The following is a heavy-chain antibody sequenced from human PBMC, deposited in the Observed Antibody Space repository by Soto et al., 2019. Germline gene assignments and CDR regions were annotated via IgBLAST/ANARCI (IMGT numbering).Heavy chain of an antibody. CDR1: GFTFSSYA. CDR2: ISGSGSST. J-gene: IGHJ5*02. V-gene: IGHV3-23*01. D-gene: IGHD2-2*01. Sequence: PGGSLRLSCAASGFTFSSYAMSWVRQAPGKGLEWVSAISGSGSSTYYADSVEGRFSISRNNTKNTLSLQMNSLRAEDTAVYYCAKDACSNTNCYGSFDPWGQGTLVTVSS. CDR3: AKDACSNTNCYGSFDP.